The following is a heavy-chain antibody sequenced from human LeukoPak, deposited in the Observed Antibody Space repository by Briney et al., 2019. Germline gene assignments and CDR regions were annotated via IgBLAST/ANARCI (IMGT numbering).Heavy chain of an antibody. Sequence: GGSLRLSCAASGFTFSNYWMSWVRQAPGKGLEWVANIKQDGSEKYYVDSVKGRFTVSRDIAKNSLYLQMNSLRAEDTAVYYCARDKKEYRLLFRKSYYYYMDVWGKGTTVTVSS. J-gene: IGHJ6*03. V-gene: IGHV3-7*01. CDR3: ARDKKEYRLLFRKSYYYYMDV. D-gene: IGHD2-2*01. CDR2: IKQDGSEK. CDR1: GFTFSNYW.